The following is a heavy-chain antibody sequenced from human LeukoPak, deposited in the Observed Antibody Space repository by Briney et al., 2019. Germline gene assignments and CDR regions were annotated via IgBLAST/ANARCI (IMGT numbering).Heavy chain of an antibody. CDR3: ARDFYGSFDH. CDR2: IYHSGST. J-gene: IGHJ4*02. V-gene: IGHV4-30-2*01. D-gene: IGHD3-10*01. Sequence: PSETLSLTCTVSGGSISSGGYYWSWIRQPPGKGLEWIGYIYHSGSTYYNPSLKSRVTISVDRSKNQFSLRLSSVTAADTAVYYCARDFYGSFDHWGQGTLVTVSS. CDR1: GGSISSGGYY.